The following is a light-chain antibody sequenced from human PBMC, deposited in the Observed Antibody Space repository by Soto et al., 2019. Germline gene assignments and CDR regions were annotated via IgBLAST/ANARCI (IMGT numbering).Light chain of an antibody. CDR1: QSVSSNY. CDR2: GAS. J-gene: IGKJ1*01. V-gene: IGKV3-20*01. CDR3: QQFDSWPRT. Sequence: EIVLTQSPGTLSLSPGERVTLSCRASQSVSSNYLAWYQQKPGQAPRLLIYGASSRATGIPDRFSGSGSGTEFTLTISSLQSEDFAVYFCQQFDSWPRTFGQGTKVDIK.